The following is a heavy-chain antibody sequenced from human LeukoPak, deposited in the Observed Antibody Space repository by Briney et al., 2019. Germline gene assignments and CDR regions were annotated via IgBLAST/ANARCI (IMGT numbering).Heavy chain of an antibody. V-gene: IGHV4-34*01. CDR2: INHSGST. CDR1: GGSFSGYY. J-gene: IGHJ4*02. CDR3: ARGHRWRCFDY. Sequence: SETLSLTCAVSGGSFSGYYWSWIRQPPGKGLEWIGEINHSGSTNYNPSLKSRVTISVDTSKNQFSLKLSSVTAADTAVYYCARGHRWRCFDYWGQGTLVTVSS. D-gene: IGHD5-24*01.